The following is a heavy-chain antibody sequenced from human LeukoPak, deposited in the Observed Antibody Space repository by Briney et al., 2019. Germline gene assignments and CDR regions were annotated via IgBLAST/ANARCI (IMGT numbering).Heavy chain of an antibody. CDR1: GGTFSSYA. CDR2: IIPILGIA. CDR3: ARGEATISGYYFDY. Sequence: GASVKVSCKASGGTFSSYAISWVRQAPGQGLEWMGRIIPILGIANYAQKFQGRVTITADKSTSTAYMELSSLRSEDTAVYYRARGEATISGYYFDYWGQGTLVTVSS. V-gene: IGHV1-69*04. J-gene: IGHJ4*02. D-gene: IGHD5-12*01.